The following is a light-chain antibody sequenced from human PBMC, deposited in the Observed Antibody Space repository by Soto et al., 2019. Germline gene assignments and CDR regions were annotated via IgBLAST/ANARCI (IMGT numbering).Light chain of an antibody. V-gene: IGKV4-1*01. CDR3: QQYYSTRT. Sequence: DIVMTQSPDSLAVSLGERATINCKSSQSVLYSSNNKNYLAWYQQKPGQPPKLLIYWASTRESGVPDRFSGSGSGTDVTLTISSLQAEDVAVYYCQQYYSTRTFGGGTKVEIK. CDR1: QSVLYSSNNKNY. J-gene: IGKJ4*01. CDR2: WAS.